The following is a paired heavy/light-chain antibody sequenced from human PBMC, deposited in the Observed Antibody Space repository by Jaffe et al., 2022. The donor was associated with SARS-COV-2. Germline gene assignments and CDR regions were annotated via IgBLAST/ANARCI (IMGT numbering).Light chain of an antibody. V-gene: IGLV3-25*03. J-gene: IGLJ3*02. CDR3: QSADSSGTYRV. Sequence: SYELTQPPSVSVSPGQTARITCSADALPKQYAYWYQQKPGQAPVLVIYKDSERPSGIPERFSGSSSGTTVTLTISGVQAEDEADYYCQSADSSGTYRVFGGGTKLTVL. CDR2: KDS. CDR1: ALPKQY.
Heavy chain of an antibody. CDR2: ISHDGRNK. V-gene: IGHV3-30*04. D-gene: IGHD2-2*01. Sequence: QVQLVESGGGVVQPGRSLRLSCAASGFTFSSYAIHWVRQAPGKGLEWVAVISHDGRNKYHADSVKGRFTVSRDNSKNTLYLQMNSLRGEDAAVYYCAKDQGFQLLQDDYYYYYGMDVWGQGTTVTVSS. CDR3: AKDQGFQLLQDDYYYYYGMDV. J-gene: IGHJ6*02. CDR1: GFTFSSYA.